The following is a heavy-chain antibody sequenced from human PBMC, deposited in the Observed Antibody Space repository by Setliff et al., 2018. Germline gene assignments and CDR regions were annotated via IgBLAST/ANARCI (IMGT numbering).Heavy chain of an antibody. Sequence: WASVKVSCKASGGSFSSFSIHWVRQAPGQGLEWMGRIMPIFGSTNYAQNFQGRVTITADKSTSTAYMDLSSLRSEDSAVYYCARDRGGTAIANWFDRWGQGTQVTVSS. V-gene: IGHV1-69*08. CDR1: GGSFSSFS. J-gene: IGHJ5*02. D-gene: IGHD2-21*01. CDR2: IMPIFGST. CDR3: ARDRGGTAIANWFDR.